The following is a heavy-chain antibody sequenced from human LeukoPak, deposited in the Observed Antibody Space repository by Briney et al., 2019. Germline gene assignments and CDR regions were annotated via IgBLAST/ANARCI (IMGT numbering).Heavy chain of an antibody. CDR2: ITSSGDNT. J-gene: IGHJ4*02. D-gene: IGHD1-7*01. Sequence: PGGSLRLSCAASGFIFSNYAMNWVRQAPGKGLEWVSTITSSGDNTYYGDSVKGRFTISRDNSKNTLYLQMNNLRADDTATYYCAKDAMTLENRWNYRSKTDHEYWGQGTLVAVSS. CDR3: AKDAMTLENRWNYRSKTDHEY. CDR1: GFIFSNYA. V-gene: IGHV3-23*01.